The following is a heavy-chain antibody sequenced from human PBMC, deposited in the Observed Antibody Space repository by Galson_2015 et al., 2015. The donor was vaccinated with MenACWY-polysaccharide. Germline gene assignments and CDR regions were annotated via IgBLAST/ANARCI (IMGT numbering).Heavy chain of an antibody. CDR1: GCRFTNYG. CDR3: ARGHCIGWYGSAFDI. CDR2: ISAYNGNT. D-gene: IGHD6-19*01. Sequence: VKVSCKASGCRFTNYGLSWVRQAPGQGLEWMGWISAYNGNTNYAQILQGRVTMTTDTSTSTAYMELRSLRSDDTAVYYCARGHCIGWYGSAFDIWGQGTKVTVSS. J-gene: IGHJ3*02. V-gene: IGHV1-18*01.